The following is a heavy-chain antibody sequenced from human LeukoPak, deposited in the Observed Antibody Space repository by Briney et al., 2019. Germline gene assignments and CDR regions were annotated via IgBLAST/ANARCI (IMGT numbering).Heavy chain of an antibody. D-gene: IGHD4-17*01. Sequence: SETLSLTCIVSGDSISRYSWSWVRQPPGKGLDWITYTFKSGSTYYNPFLKSRVTISVDTSKNQFSLRLNSVTAADTAVYYCARTDYGDYALDYWGQGTLVTVSS. CDR3: ARTDYGDYALDY. CDR1: GDSISRYS. V-gene: IGHV4-59*01. J-gene: IGHJ4*02. CDR2: TFKSGST.